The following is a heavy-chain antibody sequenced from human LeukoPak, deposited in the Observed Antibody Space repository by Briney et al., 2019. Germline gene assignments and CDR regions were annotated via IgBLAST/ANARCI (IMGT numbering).Heavy chain of an antibody. D-gene: IGHD6-6*01. Sequence: ASETLSLTCAVYGGSFSGYYWSWIRQPPGKGLEWIGEINHSGSTNYNPSLKSRVTISVDTSKNQFSLKLSSVTAADMAVYYCARGDEYSSSFGDYWGQGTLVTVSS. CDR3: ARGDEYSSSFGDY. J-gene: IGHJ4*02. V-gene: IGHV4-34*01. CDR2: INHSGST. CDR1: GGSFSGYY.